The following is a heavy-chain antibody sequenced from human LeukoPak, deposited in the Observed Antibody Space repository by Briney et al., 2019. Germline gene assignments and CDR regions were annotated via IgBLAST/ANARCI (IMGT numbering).Heavy chain of an antibody. CDR1: GFTFSSYA. D-gene: IGHD2-2*01. J-gene: IGHJ4*02. CDR2: ISYEGSNK. Sequence: GGSLRLSCAASGFTFSSYAMHWVRQAPGKGLEWVAVISYEGSNKYYADSVKGRFTISRDNSKTALYLQMNSLRAEDTAVYYCARDSRYIVVVPSAIPPNYYLDYWGQGTLVTVSS. V-gene: IGHV3-30-3*01. CDR3: ARDSRYIVVVPSAIPPNYYLDY.